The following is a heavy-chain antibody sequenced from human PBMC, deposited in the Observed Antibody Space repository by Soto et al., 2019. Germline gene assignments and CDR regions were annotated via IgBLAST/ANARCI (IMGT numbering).Heavy chain of an antibody. Sequence: SETLSLTCTVSGGSISSGGYYWSWIRQHPGKGLEWIGYIYYSGSTYYNPSLKSRVTISVDTSKNQFFLKLGSVTDVDSALYYFAFDFTAPGTTQGSTYFYYGMDGWGQATTVSACS. CDR2: IYYSGST. CDR3: AFDFTAPGTTQGSTYFYYGMDG. D-gene: IGHD1-1*01. CDR1: GGSISSGGYY. V-gene: IGHV4-31*03. J-gene: IGHJ6*02.